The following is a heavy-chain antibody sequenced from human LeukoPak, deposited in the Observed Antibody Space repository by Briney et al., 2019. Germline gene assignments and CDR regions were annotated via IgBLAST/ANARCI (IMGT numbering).Heavy chain of an antibody. D-gene: IGHD3-10*01. Sequence: SETLSLTCAVCGGSFSGYYWSWIRQPPGKGLEWIGSIYYSGSTYYNPSLKSRVTISVDTSKNQFSLKLSSVTAADAAVYYCARAIRWSYFDYWGQGTLVTVSS. V-gene: IGHV4-34*01. J-gene: IGHJ4*02. CDR1: GGSFSGYY. CDR3: ARAIRWSYFDY. CDR2: IYYSGST.